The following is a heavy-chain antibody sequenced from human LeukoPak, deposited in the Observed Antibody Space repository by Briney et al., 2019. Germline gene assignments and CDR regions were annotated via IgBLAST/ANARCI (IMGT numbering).Heavy chain of an antibody. J-gene: IGHJ5*02. Sequence: PGGSLRLSCAASGFTFSSYSMNWVRQAPGKGLEWVSSISSSSSYIYYADSVKGRFTISRDNAKNSLYLQMNSLRAEDTAVYYCARDKDYYDTANWFDPWGQGTQVTVSS. CDR2: ISSSSSYI. D-gene: IGHD3-22*01. V-gene: IGHV3-21*01. CDR1: GFTFSSYS. CDR3: ARDKDYYDTANWFDP.